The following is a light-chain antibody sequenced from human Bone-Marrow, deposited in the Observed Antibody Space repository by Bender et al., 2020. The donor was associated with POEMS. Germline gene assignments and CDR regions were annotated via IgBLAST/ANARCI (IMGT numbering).Light chain of an antibody. CDR2: EAT. J-gene: IGLJ2*01. CDR3: CSYAARGSI. CDR1: SSDVGIYSL. V-gene: IGLV2-23*01. Sequence: ALTQPASVSGSPGQSITISCTGTSSDVGIYSLVSWYQQSPGTSPKLIIYEATKRPSGVSIRFSGSKSGDTASLTISGLQTEDEAAYYCCSYAARGSIFAGGTNVTVL.